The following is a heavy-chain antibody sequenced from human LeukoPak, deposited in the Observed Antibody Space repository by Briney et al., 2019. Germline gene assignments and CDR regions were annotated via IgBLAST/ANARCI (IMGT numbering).Heavy chain of an antibody. V-gene: IGHV1-69*05. CDR2: IIPIFGTA. CDR1: GGTFSSYA. Sequence: ASVKVSCKASGGTFSSYAISWVRQAPGQGLEWMGGIIPIFGTANYAQKFQGRVTITTDESTSTAYMELSSLRSEDTAVYYCARAPDYYDSSGYDSPFDYWGQGTLVTVSS. J-gene: IGHJ4*02. CDR3: ARAPDYYDSSGYDSPFDY. D-gene: IGHD3-22*01.